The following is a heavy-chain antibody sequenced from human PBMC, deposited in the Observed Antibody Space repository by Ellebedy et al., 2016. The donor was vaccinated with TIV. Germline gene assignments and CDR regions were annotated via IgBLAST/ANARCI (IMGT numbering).Heavy chain of an antibody. Sequence: PGGSLRLSCAASGFTFSRNGMHWVRQAPGKGLEWVSTIRGAGGSTSYAESVRGRFTISTDTSKKVLFLQMSSLSVEDTAVYYCAKEGRRKAVMVIETWGQGTPVAVSS. CDR1: GFTFSRNG. CDR2: IRGAGGST. D-gene: IGHD3-22*01. V-gene: IGHV3-23*01. CDR3: AKEGRRKAVMVIET. J-gene: IGHJ4*02.